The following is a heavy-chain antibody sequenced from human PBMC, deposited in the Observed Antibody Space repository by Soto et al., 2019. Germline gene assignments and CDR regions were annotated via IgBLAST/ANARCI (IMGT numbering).Heavy chain of an antibody. V-gene: IGHV4-59*01. CDR3: ALRSMAVVPEY. D-gene: IGHD3-22*01. J-gene: IGHJ1*01. CDR1: GDSISSYY. CDR2: LYYGRSA. Sequence: QVQLQESGPGLVKPSETLSLTCAVSGDSISSYYCMWIRQPPGKGLESIGYLYYGRSANYNPSHKSRITLSLDTPTNQCSLTLSSMTAADTAVYYCALRSMAVVPEYWGQGTLVTFSS.